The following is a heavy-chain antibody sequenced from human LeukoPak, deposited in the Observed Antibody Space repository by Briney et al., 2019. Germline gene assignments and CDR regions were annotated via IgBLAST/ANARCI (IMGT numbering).Heavy chain of an antibody. J-gene: IGHJ3*01. CDR1: GFIFSGYG. CDR3: AKDWRWRENIMGFNV. CDR2: ISYDGNKK. V-gene: IGHV3-30*18. D-gene: IGHD3-3*01. Sequence: GGSLRLSCGASGFIFSGYGMHWVRQAPGKGLEWVAVISYDGNKKYYGDSVKGRFSISRDNSKNTLYLQMNSLRTEDTAMYYCAKDWRWRENIMGFNVWVQGTMVTVSS.